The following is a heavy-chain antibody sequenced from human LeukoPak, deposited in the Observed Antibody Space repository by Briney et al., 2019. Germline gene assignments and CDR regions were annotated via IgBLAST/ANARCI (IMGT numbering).Heavy chain of an antibody. V-gene: IGHV4-39*07. CDR1: GGSISISNYY. CDR3: ARSPQGTATTANWLDP. CDR2: MSYSGRT. Sequence: SETLSLTCTVSGGSISISNYYWGWIRQPPGKGLEWIGSMSYSGRTYYNPSLKARVTVSLDTSKNQFSLNLISVTAADTAVYYCARSPQGTATTANWLDPWGQGTLVTVSS. J-gene: IGHJ5*02. D-gene: IGHD4-17*01.